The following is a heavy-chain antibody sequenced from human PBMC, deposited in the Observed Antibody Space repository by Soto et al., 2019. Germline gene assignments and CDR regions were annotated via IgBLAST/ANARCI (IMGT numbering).Heavy chain of an antibody. CDR2: IHYTGTT. CDR3: ARRGLGGGPLDAFDI. J-gene: IGHJ3*02. V-gene: IGHV4-39*01. D-gene: IGHD7-27*01. Sequence: PSETLSLTCSVSGGSLSSNPHLWGWIRQPPGKGLEWIGSIHYTGTTTYNPSLKSRVTMFVDTSTNQFSLKLSSVTAADTAVYYFARRGLGGGPLDAFDIWGQGTMVTVSS. CDR1: GGSLSSNPHL.